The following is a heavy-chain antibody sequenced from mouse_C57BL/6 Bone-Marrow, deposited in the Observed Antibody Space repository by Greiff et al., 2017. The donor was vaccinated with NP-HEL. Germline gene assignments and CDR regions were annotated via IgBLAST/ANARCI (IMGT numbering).Heavy chain of an antibody. Sequence: EVQLQQSGAELVRPGASVKLSCTASGFNIKDYYMHWVKQRPEQGLEWIGRIDPEDGDTEYAPKFQGKATMTADTSSNTAYLQLSSLTSEDTAVYYCTTSTTVGETFAYWGQGTLVTVSA. CDR3: TTSTTVGETFAY. J-gene: IGHJ3*01. CDR2: IDPEDGDT. CDR1: GFNIKDYY. V-gene: IGHV14-1*01. D-gene: IGHD1-1*01.